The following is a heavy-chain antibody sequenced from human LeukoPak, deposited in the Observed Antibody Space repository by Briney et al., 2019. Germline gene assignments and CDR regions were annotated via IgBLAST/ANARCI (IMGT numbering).Heavy chain of an antibody. D-gene: IGHD3-10*01. Sequence: GGSLRLSCAASGFTFSSNYMSWVRQAPGKGLEWVSVIYSGGSTYYADSVKGRFTISRDNSKNTLYHQMNSLRAEDTAVYYCARETVTMVRGVIKDFQHWGQGTLVTVSS. CDR1: GFTFSSNY. V-gene: IGHV3-66*02. J-gene: IGHJ1*01. CDR2: IYSGGST. CDR3: ARETVTMVRGVIKDFQH.